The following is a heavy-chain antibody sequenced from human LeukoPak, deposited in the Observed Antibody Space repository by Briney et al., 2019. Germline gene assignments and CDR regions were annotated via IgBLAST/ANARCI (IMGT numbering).Heavy chain of an antibody. CDR2: IYTSGTI. V-gene: IGHV4-4*07. D-gene: IGHD1-26*01. Sequence: SETLSLTCTVSGGSISSYYWSWIRQPAGTALEWIGRIYTSGTITYNPSLKSRVTMSVDTSKNQFSLKLSSVTAADTAVYYCARHLYRGIVGATTWAYWGQGTLVTVSS. CDR3: ARHLYRGIVGATTWAY. J-gene: IGHJ4*02. CDR1: GGSISSYY.